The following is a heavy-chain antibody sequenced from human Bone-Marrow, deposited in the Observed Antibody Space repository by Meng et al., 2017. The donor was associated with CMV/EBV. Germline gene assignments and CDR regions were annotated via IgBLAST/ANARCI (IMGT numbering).Heavy chain of an antibody. J-gene: IGHJ6*02. D-gene: IGHD3-3*01. V-gene: IGHV4-38-2*02. Sequence: SETLSLTCTVSGYSISSGYYWGWIRQPPGKGLEWIGSIYHSGSTYYNPSLKSRVTISVDTSKNQFSLKLSSVTAADTAVYYCARGTYYDFWSGYLRYGMDVWGQGTTVTVSS. CDR2: IYHSGST. CDR3: ARGTYYDFWSGYLRYGMDV. CDR1: GYSISSGYY.